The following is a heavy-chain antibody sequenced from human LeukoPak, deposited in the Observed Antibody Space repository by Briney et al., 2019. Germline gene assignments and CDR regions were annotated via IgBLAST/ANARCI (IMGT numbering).Heavy chain of an antibody. CDR3: ASFGISWRSSY. CDR1: GFSFNSHW. D-gene: IGHD2-21*01. J-gene: IGHJ4*02. CDR2: ISDDGSYT. Sequence: GGSLRLSCAASGFSFNSHWVHWVRQAPGKGLVWVSRISDDGSYTSNVDSVKGRFTISRDNVNNMLYLHMNSLRAEDTAVYYCASFGISWRSSYWGQGTLVTVSS. V-gene: IGHV3-74*01.